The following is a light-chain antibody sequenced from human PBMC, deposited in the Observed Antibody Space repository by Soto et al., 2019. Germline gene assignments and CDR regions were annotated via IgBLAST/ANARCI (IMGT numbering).Light chain of an antibody. J-gene: IGKJ1*01. V-gene: IGKV3-15*01. Sequence: ELVMTQSPATLSVSPGERATLSCRASQSVSSNLAWYQQKPGQAPRLLIYGASTRATGIPARFSGSGSGTEFTLTISSLQSEDFAVYYCQHYNNWPRTFGQGTKVEIK. CDR1: QSVSSN. CDR3: QHYNNWPRT. CDR2: GAS.